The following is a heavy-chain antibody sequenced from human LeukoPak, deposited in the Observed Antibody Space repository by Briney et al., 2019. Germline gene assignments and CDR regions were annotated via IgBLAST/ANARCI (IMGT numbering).Heavy chain of an antibody. J-gene: IGHJ6*03. D-gene: IGHD6-19*01. CDR2: ISAYNGNT. CDR3: AGLAVADHYYYMDV. CDR1: GYTFTSYG. V-gene: IGHV1-18*01. Sequence: ASVKVSCKASGYTFTSYGISWVRQAPGQGLEWMGWISAYNGNTNYAQKLQGRVTMTTDTSTSTAYMELRSLRSDDTAVYYCAGLAVADHYYYMDVWGKGTTVTVSS.